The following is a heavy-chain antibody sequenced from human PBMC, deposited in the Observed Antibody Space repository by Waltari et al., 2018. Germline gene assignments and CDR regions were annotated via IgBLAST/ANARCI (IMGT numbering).Heavy chain of an antibody. V-gene: IGHV1-24*01. J-gene: IGHJ6*02. Sequence: QVQLVQSGAEVKKPGASVKVSCKVSGYTLTELSMHWVRTAPGKGLEWMGGFDPEDGETIYAQKFQGRVTMTEDTSTDTAYMELSSLRSEDTAVYYCATDPPYYDILTYGMDVWGQGTTVTVSS. D-gene: IGHD3-9*01. CDR1: GYTLTELS. CDR3: ATDPPYYDILTYGMDV. CDR2: FDPEDGET.